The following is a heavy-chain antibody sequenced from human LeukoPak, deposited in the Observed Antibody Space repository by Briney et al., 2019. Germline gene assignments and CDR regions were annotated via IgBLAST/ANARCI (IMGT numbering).Heavy chain of an antibody. V-gene: IGHV4-39*01. CDR2: IYYSGST. CDR1: GGSISSSNYY. D-gene: IGHD1-26*01. Sequence: PSETLSLTCTVSGGSISSSNYYWGWIRQPPGKGLEWIGNIYYSGSTYYSPSLKSRVTISVDTSKNQFSLKLSSVTAADTAVYYCARHPPNSGSSYYFDYWGQGTLVTVSS. CDR3: ARHPPNSGSSYYFDY. J-gene: IGHJ4*02.